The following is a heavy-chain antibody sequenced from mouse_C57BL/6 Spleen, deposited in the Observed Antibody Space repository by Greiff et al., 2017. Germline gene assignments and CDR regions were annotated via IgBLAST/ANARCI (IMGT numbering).Heavy chain of an antibody. CDR2: INPNNGGT. CDR1: GYTFTDYN. D-gene: IGHD1-1*01. J-gene: IGHJ2*01. CDR3: AKGYDYYGLDY. Sequence: EVQLQQSGPELVKPGASVKMSCKASGYTFTDYNMHWVKQSHGKSLEWIGYINPNNGGTSYNQKFKGKATLTVNTSSSTAYMELRSLTSAASAVYYCAKGYDYYGLDYWSQGTTLTVSS. V-gene: IGHV1-22*01.